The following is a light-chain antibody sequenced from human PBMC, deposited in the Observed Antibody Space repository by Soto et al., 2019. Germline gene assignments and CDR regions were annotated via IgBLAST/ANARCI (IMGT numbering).Light chain of an antibody. CDR2: EVS. V-gene: IGLV2-14*01. Sequence: QSVLTQPASVSGSPGQSITISCTGTSSDVGSYNYVSWYQLHPGKAPKLMIYEVSNRPSGVPDRFSGSKSGNTASLTISGLQAEDEGEYYCSLYTTDSTYVFGPGTKVTVL. CDR3: SLYTTDSTYV. J-gene: IGLJ1*01. CDR1: SSDVGSYNY.